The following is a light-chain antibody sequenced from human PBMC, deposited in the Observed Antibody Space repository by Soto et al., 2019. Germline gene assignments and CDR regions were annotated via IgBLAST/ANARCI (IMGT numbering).Light chain of an antibody. V-gene: IGKV3-20*01. Sequence: EIVLPQSPGTLSLSPGETATLSCRASQTVSSSYLAWYQQEPGQAPRLLIYGASSRATGIPDRFSGSGSGTDSTLTISSLEPEDFAVYYCQLYGTSPQTFGQGTKVDIK. CDR3: QLYGTSPQT. J-gene: IGKJ1*01. CDR1: QTVSSSY. CDR2: GAS.